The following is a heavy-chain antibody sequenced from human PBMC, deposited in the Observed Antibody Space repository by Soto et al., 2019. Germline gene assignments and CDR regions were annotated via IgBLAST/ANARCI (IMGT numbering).Heavy chain of an antibody. J-gene: IGHJ6*02. Sequence: SETLSLTCTVSGGSISSSSYCWGWIRQPPGKGLEWIGSIYYSGSTYYNPSLKSRVTISVDTSKNQFSLKRSSVTAADTALYYCARERNYDSSGYSYYYGRAVWAQGTTVPVSS. V-gene: IGHV4-39*07. CDR1: GGSISSSSYC. CDR3: ARERNYDSSGYSYYYGRAV. CDR2: IYYSGST. D-gene: IGHD3-22*01.